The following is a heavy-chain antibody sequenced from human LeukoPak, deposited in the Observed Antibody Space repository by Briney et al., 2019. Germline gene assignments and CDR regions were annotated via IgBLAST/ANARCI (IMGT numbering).Heavy chain of an antibody. J-gene: IGHJ4*02. CDR3: ARAGGFFSPFGY. D-gene: IGHD3-16*01. CDR1: GGSISSSSYY. V-gene: IGHV4-31*03. Sequence: EASETLSLTCTVSGGSISSSSYYWSWIRQHPGKGLEWIGYIYYSGSTYYNPSLKSRVTISVDTSKNQFSLKLSSVTAADTAVYYCARAGGFFSPFGYWGQGTLVTVSS. CDR2: IYYSGST.